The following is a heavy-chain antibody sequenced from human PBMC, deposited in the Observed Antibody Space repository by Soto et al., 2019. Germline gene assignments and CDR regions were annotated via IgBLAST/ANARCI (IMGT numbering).Heavy chain of an antibody. CDR1: GYTLTEIS. D-gene: IGHD1-26*01. J-gene: IGHJ3*02. CDR3: ATASPPLEGVGAFHPPAFDI. Sequence: QVQLVQSGAEVKKPGASVKVSCKVSGYTLTEISMHWVRQAPGKGLEWMGGFDPEDGETIYAQKFQGRVTMTEDTSTDTAYMELSSLRSEDTAVYYCATASPPLEGVGAFHPPAFDIWGQGTMVTVSS. V-gene: IGHV1-24*01. CDR2: FDPEDGET.